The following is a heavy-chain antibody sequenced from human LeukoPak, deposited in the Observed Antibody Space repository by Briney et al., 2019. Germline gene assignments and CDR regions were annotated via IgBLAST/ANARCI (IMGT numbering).Heavy chain of an antibody. Sequence: GGSLRLSCAASGFTFSSYAMSWVRQAPGKGLEWVSAISGSGGSTYYADSMKGRFTISRGNSKNTLYLQMNSLRAEDTAVYYCAKDSEDIVATPSNYWGQGTLVTVSS. V-gene: IGHV3-23*01. D-gene: IGHD5-12*01. CDR2: ISGSGGST. CDR1: GFTFSSYA. J-gene: IGHJ4*02. CDR3: AKDSEDIVATPSNY.